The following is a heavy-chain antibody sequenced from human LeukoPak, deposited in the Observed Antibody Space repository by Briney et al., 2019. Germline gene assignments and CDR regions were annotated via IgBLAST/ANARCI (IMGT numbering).Heavy chain of an antibody. J-gene: IGHJ4*02. CDR2: ISGSGGST. CDR1: GFTFSSYA. D-gene: IGHD3-10*01. Sequence: PGGSLRLSCAASGFTFSSYAMSWVRQAPGKGLEWVSAISGSGGSTYYADSVKGRFTISRDNSKNTLYLQMNSLRAEDTAVYYCAKDYRSQSSGNLDYWGQGTLVTVSS. CDR3: AKDYRSQSSGNLDY. V-gene: IGHV3-23*01.